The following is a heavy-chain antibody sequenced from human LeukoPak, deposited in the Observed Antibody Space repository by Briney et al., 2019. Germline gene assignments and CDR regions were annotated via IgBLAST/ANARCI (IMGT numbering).Heavy chain of an antibody. CDR2: INHSGST. CDR1: GGSFSGYY. CDR3: ARIALAHNWFDP. Sequence: PSETLSLTCAVYGGSFSGYYWSWIRQPPGKGLEWIGEINHSGSTNYNPSLKSRVTISVDTSKNQFSLKLSSVTAADTAVYYCARIALAHNWFDPWGQGTPVTVSS. J-gene: IGHJ5*02. V-gene: IGHV4-34*01.